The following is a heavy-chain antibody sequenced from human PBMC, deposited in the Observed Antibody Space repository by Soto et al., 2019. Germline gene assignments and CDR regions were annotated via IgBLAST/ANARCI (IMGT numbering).Heavy chain of an antibody. V-gene: IGHV1-18*03. CDR3: AGAGAISGSLRYW. CDR1: LDAFGSIS. CDR2: ISAYNGNT. D-gene: IGHD2-2*02. Sequence: ASVEPCCEERLDAFGSISSRWVRQAPGQGREWMGWISAYNGNTNYAQKLQRRVTMTTDTSTSTAYMELRSVRSGVIAVYYCAGAGAISGSLRYW. J-gene: IGHJ2*01.